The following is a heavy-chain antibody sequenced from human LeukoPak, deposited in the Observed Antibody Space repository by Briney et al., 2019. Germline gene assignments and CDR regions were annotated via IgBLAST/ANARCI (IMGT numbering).Heavy chain of an antibody. CDR3: ARHDSFIPY. CDR2: ISDNEGRP. V-gene: IGHV3-23*01. D-gene: IGHD5-18*01. J-gene: IGHJ4*02. Sequence: PGGSLRLSCAASGFTFNYYAISWVRQAPGKGLEWVSGISDNEGRPYYTDSVKGRFTISRDNTKNTVHLQMHNLRADDTAVYFCARHDSFIPYWGQGTLVTVSS. CDR1: GFTFNYYA.